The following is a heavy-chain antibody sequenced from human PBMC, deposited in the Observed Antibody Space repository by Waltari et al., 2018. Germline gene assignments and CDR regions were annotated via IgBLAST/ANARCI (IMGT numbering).Heavy chain of an antibody. CDR3: ARDSGDFYVDH. J-gene: IGHJ1*01. D-gene: IGHD3-10*02. CDR2: IKPDGSVE. CDR1: GFTFAGAW. Sequence: EVQLVESGGGLVQPGGSLRLSCAASGFTFAGAWMTWVRQAPGKGLEWVANIKPDGSVESYVDSLKGRFTISRDNTQNSLYLQINSLRVEDTALYFCARDSGDFYVDHWGQGTLVTVSS. V-gene: IGHV3-7*01.